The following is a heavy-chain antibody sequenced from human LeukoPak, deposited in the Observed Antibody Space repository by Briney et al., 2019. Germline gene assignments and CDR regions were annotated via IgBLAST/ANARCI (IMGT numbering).Heavy chain of an antibody. CDR2: LSPSGGIT. J-gene: IGHJ4*02. V-gene: IGHV3-23*01. D-gene: IGHD3-10*02. CDR1: GFTFSTYA. Sequence: PGGSLRLSCAACGFTFSTYAMSWVRQAPGKGLEWVSALSPSGGITYYEDSVKGRFTISRDNSKNTPYLQMNSLRAEDTAVYYCAKGVNYFVLEYWGQGTLVTISS. CDR3: AKGVNYFVLEY.